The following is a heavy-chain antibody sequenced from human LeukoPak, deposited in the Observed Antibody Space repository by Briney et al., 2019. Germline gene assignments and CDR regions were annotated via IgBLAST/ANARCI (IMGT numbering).Heavy chain of an antibody. D-gene: IGHD3-10*01. CDR3: ARDIYGSGSYYRYFDY. Sequence: PGGSLRLSCAASGFTFRSYSMNWVRQAPGKGLEWVSYISSGSSTIYYADSVKGRFTISRDNAKNSLYLQMNSLRAEDTAFYYCARDIYGSGSYYRYFDYWGRGTLVTVSS. CDR2: ISSGSSTI. J-gene: IGHJ4*02. V-gene: IGHV3-48*01. CDR1: GFTFRSYS.